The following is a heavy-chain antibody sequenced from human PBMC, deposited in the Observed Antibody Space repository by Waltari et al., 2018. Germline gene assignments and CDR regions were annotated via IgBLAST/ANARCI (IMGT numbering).Heavy chain of an antibody. CDR1: GGSFRGYY. V-gene: IGHV4-34*01. Sequence: QMQLQQWGAGLLKPSESLSLTLAFYGGSFRGYYFSWIRKPPGTGLASIGEINHSGSTNYNPSLKSRVTISVDTSKNQFSLKLSSVTAADTAVYYCARRGDFWSGRLRSNWFDPWGQGTLVTVSS. D-gene: IGHD3-3*01. CDR2: INHSGST. J-gene: IGHJ5*02. CDR3: ARRGDFWSGRLRSNWFDP.